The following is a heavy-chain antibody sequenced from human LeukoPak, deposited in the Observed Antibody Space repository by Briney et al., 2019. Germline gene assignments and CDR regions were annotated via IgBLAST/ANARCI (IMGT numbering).Heavy chain of an antibody. CDR2: INPNSGGT. CDR1: GYTFTGYY. Sequence: GASVKVSCKASGYTFTGYYMHWVRQAPGQGLEWMGWINPNSGGTNYAQKFQGRVTMTRDTSISTAYMELSRLRSDDTAVYYCARARATSGAAPPGYWGQGTLVTVSS. J-gene: IGHJ4*02. CDR3: ARARATSGAAPPGY. V-gene: IGHV1-2*02. D-gene: IGHD6-6*01.